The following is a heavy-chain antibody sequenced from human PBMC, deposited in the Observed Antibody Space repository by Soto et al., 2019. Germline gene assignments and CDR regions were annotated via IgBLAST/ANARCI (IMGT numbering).Heavy chain of an antibody. D-gene: IGHD2-15*01. CDR2: ISAYNGNT. CDR3: ARDPGDIVVVLDAPAPHEFYT. J-gene: IGHJ5*01. V-gene: IGHV1-18*01. CDR1: GDTFTNYA. Sequence: GASVKVSCKAYGDTFTNYAIHWVRQSSGQRLEWMGWISAYNGNTNYAQKLQGRVTMTTDTSTSTAYMELSSLRSEDTAVYYCARDPGDIVVVLDAPAPHEFYTRAQRTPLPVSA.